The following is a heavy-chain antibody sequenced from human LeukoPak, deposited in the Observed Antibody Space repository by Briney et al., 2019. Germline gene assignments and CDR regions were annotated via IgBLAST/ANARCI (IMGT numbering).Heavy chain of an antibody. CDR2: ISGSGGST. CDR1: GFTFSSYA. CDR3: AKGKPWYYYDSSGYPFDY. Sequence: GGSLRLSCAASGFTFSSYAMSWVRQAPGKGLEWVSAISGSGGSTYYADSVKGRFTISRDNSKNTLYLQMNSLRAEDTAVYYCAKGKPWYYYDSSGYPFDYWGQGTLVTVSS. J-gene: IGHJ4*02. D-gene: IGHD3-22*01. V-gene: IGHV3-23*01.